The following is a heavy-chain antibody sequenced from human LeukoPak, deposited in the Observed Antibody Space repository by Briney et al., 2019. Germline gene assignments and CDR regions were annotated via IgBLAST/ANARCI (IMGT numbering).Heavy chain of an antibody. V-gene: IGHV3-9*01. J-gene: IGHJ6*02. D-gene: IGHD6-13*01. CDR3: AKDRAGTGYYYGMDV. CDR2: ISWYSGSI. Sequence: PGGSLRLSCAASGFSFDDYALNWVRQAPGKGLEWVSDISWYSGSIGYADSVKGRFTISRDNAKNSLYLQMSSLRAEDTALYYCAKDRAGTGYYYGMDVWGQGTTVTVPS. CDR1: GFSFDDYA.